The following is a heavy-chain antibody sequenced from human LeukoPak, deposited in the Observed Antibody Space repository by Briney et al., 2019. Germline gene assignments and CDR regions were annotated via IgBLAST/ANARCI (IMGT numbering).Heavy chain of an antibody. J-gene: IGHJ4*02. Sequence: PSETLSLTCTVSGGSISGHYWSWVRQPPGKGLEWIAYISYRGVTNFNPSLKSRVTISVDTSRNQFSLRLSSVTAADTAVYYCARSSSGWYYFDYWGQGTLVTVSS. CDR1: GGSISGHY. CDR2: ISYRGVT. CDR3: ARSSSGWYYFDY. V-gene: IGHV4-59*11. D-gene: IGHD6-19*01.